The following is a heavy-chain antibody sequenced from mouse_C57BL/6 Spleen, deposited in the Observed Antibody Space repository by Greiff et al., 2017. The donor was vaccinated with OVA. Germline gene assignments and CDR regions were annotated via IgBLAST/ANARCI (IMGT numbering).Heavy chain of an antibody. Sequence: EVMLVESGGGLVKPGGSLKLSCAASGFTFSSYAMSWVRQTPEKRLEWVATISDGGSYTYYPDNVKGRFTISRDNAKNNLYLQMSHLKSEDTAMYYCARYYPYYFDYWGQGTTLTVSS. J-gene: IGHJ2*01. CDR2: ISDGGSYT. CDR3: ARYYPYYFDY. CDR1: GFTFSSYA. D-gene: IGHD1-1*02. V-gene: IGHV5-4*03.